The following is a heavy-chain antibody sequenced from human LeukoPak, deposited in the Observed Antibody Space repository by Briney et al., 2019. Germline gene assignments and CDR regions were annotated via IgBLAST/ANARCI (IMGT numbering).Heavy chain of an antibody. J-gene: IGHJ6*03. Sequence: GASVKVSCKVSGYTLTELSMHWVRQAPGKGLEWMGGFDPEDGETIYAQKFQGRVTMTEDTSTDTAYMELSSLRSEDTAVYYCAAGAAAGPRYYYYYMDVWGKGTTVTVSS. CDR3: AAGAAAGPRYYYYYMDV. D-gene: IGHD6-13*01. V-gene: IGHV1-24*01. CDR1: GYTLTELS. CDR2: FDPEDGET.